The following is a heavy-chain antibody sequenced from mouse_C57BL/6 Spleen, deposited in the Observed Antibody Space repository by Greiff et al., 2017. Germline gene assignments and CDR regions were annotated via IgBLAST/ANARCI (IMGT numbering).Heavy chain of an antibody. CDR1: GYTFTSYG. CDR2: IYPRSGNT. J-gene: IGHJ4*01. CDR3: AREKDYYGSSPLYAMDY. V-gene: IGHV1-81*01. D-gene: IGHD1-1*01. Sequence: QVQLQQSGAELARPGASVKLSCKASGYTFTSYGISWVKQRTGQGLEWIGEIYPRSGNTYYNEKFKGKATLTADKSSSTAYMELHSLTSADSAVYFCAREKDYYGSSPLYAMDYWGQGTSVTVSS.